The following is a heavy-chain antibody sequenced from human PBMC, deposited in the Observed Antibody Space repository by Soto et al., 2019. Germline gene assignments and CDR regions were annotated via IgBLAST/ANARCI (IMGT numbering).Heavy chain of an antibody. Sequence: TSKELGSVPVRLYDGSNKYYADSVKGRLTISRDNSKNTLYLQMNSLRAEDTAVYYCARDQGPDCICRGGYGMRYYSTGMAVLRKRTTVTGSS. D-gene: IGHD4-4*01. CDR2: RLYDGSNK. J-gene: IGHJ6*01. CDR3: ARDQGPDCICRGGYGMRYYSTGMAV. V-gene: IGHV3-33*01.